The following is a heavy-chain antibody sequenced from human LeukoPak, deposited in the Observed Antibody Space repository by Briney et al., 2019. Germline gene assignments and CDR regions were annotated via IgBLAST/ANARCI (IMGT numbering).Heavy chain of an antibody. CDR1: GFTVNNYE. Sequence: QLGGSLRLSCAASGFTVNNYEMHWVRQATGKGLEWVSAIGTAGDTYYPGSVKGRFTISRENAKNSLYLQMNSLRAGDTAVYYCARDREGLDYWGQGTLVTVSS. V-gene: IGHV3-13*01. CDR3: ARDREGLDY. D-gene: IGHD3-10*01. CDR2: IGTAGDT. J-gene: IGHJ4*02.